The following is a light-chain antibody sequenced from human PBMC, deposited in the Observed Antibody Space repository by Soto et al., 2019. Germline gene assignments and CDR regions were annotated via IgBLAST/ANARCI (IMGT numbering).Light chain of an antibody. Sequence: DSQLSQSPSLLSASLGDRVTITCGASPDISTYLAWYQQKPGKAPKLMIYEASTLQSGVPSRFSGSGSGTEFTLIISSLQPDDFATYYCQQYNSYSQFGQGTKVDIK. CDR1: PDISTY. J-gene: IGKJ1*01. CDR2: EAS. CDR3: QQYNSYSQ. V-gene: IGKV1-9*01.